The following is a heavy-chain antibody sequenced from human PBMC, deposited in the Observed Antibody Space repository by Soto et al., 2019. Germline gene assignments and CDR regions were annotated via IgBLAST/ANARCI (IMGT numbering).Heavy chain of an antibody. CDR1: GFTFSSYA. V-gene: IGHV3-23*01. J-gene: IGHJ4*02. Sequence: PGGSLRLSCAASGFTFSSYAMSWVRQAPGKGLEWVAVISGSGGSTYYADSVKGRFTISRDNSKNTLYLQMNSLRAEDTAVYYCAKDGAFGVEYFDYWGQGTLVTVSS. D-gene: IGHD3-3*01. CDR2: ISGSGGST. CDR3: AKDGAFGVEYFDY.